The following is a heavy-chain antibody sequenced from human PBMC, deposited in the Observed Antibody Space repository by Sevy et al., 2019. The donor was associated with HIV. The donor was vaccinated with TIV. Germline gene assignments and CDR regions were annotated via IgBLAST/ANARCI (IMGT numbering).Heavy chain of an antibody. Sequence: ASVKVSCKATEYTFIDYYIHWVRQAPGQGLEWMGWINPKRGGANYAQSFQGRVTMTRDTSLNTIYMQLTSLRGDDTAVYYCAREEIGYGMDVWDQGTAVTVSS. J-gene: IGHJ6*02. V-gene: IGHV1-2*02. CDR1: EYTFIDYY. CDR2: INPKRGGA. CDR3: AREEIGYGMDV.